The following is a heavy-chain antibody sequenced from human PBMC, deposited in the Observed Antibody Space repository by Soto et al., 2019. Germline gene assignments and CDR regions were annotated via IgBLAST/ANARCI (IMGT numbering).Heavy chain of an antibody. Sequence: QVQLVESGGGVVQPGRSLRLSCAASGFTFSSYGMHWVRQAPGKGLEWVAVIWYDGSNKYYADSVKGRFTISRDNSKNTLYLQMNSLRAEDTAVYYCARDPMSGYDPLLGMDVWGQGTTVTVSS. D-gene: IGHD5-12*01. CDR1: GFTFSSYG. V-gene: IGHV3-33*01. CDR2: IWYDGSNK. CDR3: ARDPMSGYDPLLGMDV. J-gene: IGHJ6*02.